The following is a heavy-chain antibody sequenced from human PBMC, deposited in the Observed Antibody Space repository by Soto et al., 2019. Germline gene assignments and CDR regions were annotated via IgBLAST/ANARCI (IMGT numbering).Heavy chain of an antibody. CDR1: GDSISTYY. D-gene: IGHD3-22*01. V-gene: IGHV4-59*01. CDR2: IYYTGNT. J-gene: IGHJ5*02. CDR3: ARYYPDSSGYYYGWFAP. Sequence: KSSETLSLTCTVSGDSISTYYWSWIRQPPGKGLEWIAYIYYTGNTYYNPSLKSRVTISMDTSKNQFSLKLSSVTAADTAVYYCARYYPDSSGYYYGWFAPWGQGTLVAVSS.